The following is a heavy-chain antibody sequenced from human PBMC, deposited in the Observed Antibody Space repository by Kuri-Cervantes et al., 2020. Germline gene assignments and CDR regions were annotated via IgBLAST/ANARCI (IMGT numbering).Heavy chain of an antibody. J-gene: IGHJ4*02. D-gene: IGHD3-3*01. CDR1: GGSISSSSYY. CDR2: IYYSGST. Sequence: SETLSLTCTVSGGSISSSSYYWGWIRQPPGKGLEWIGSIYYSGSTYYKPSLKSRVTISVDTSKNQFSLKLSSVTAEDTAVYYCARLWLEWTFDYWGQGTLVTVSS. CDR3: ARLWLEWTFDY. V-gene: IGHV4-39*01.